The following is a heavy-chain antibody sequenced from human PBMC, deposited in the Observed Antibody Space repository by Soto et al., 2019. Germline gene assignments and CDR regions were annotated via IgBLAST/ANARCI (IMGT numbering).Heavy chain of an antibody. CDR3: VRARVDY. Sequence: TGGSLRLSCAASGVNFSGYAMSWVRQAPGKGLEWVSFITTSNTFIYYADSVKGRFTISRDNAKNSLFLQMNNLRVDDTAVYYCVRARVDYWGQGILVTVSS. V-gene: IGHV3-21*06. CDR1: GVNFSGYA. J-gene: IGHJ4*02. CDR2: ITTSNTFI.